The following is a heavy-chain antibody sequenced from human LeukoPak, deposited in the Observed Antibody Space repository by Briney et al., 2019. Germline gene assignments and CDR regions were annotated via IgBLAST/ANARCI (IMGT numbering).Heavy chain of an antibody. D-gene: IGHD3-10*01. CDR1: GLTFSNFK. V-gene: IGHV3-48*03. J-gene: IGHJ4*02. CDR3: ARRLPYYYGSGSYYFDY. Sequence: GGSLRLSCAVSGLTFSNFKMNWVRQAPGKGLEWVSYISSSGSTIYYADSVKGRFTVSRDNAKNSLYLQMNSLRAEDTAVYYCARRLPYYYGSGSYYFDYWGQGTLVTVSS. CDR2: ISSSGSTI.